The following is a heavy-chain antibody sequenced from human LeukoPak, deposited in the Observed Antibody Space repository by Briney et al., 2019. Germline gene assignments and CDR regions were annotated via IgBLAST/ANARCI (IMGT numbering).Heavy chain of an antibody. V-gene: IGHV3-48*02. CDR2: ISSTSSTI. D-gene: IGHD1-1*01. J-gene: IGHJ4*02. Sequence: QPGGSLRLSCAASGFTFSTYSMSCVRQAPGKGLEWVSYISSTSSTIYYADPVKGRFTISRDNAKNSLYLQMNSLRDEDTAVYYCARSGNYDCWGQGTLVTVSS. CDR3: ARSGNYDC. CDR1: GFTFSTYS.